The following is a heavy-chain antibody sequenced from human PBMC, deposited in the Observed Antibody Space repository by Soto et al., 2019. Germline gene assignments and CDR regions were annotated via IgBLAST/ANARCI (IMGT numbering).Heavy chain of an antibody. CDR2: IIPILGIA. V-gene: IGHV1-69*02. CDR3: ASGPYYDILTGYYADDI. Sequence: SVEVSCKASGGTLSRYTISWVGQGPGQRLEWMGRIIPILGIANYAQKFQGRVTITADKSTSTAYMELSSLRSEDTAVYYCASGPYYDILTGYYADDIWGQGTMVTVSS. CDR1: GGTLSRYT. D-gene: IGHD3-9*01. J-gene: IGHJ3*02.